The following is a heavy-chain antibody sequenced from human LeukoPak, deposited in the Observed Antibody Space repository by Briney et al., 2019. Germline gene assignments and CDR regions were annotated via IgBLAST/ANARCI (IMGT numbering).Heavy chain of an antibody. Sequence: GASVKVSCKASGYTFTGYYMHWVRQAPGQGLEWMGWINPSGGSTSYAQKFQGRVTMTRDTSTSTVYMELSSLRSEDTAVYYCARGGRFWSGPHYYYYGMDVWGQGTTVTVSS. J-gene: IGHJ6*02. CDR2: INPSGGST. V-gene: IGHV1-46*01. CDR3: ARGGRFWSGPHYYYYGMDV. CDR1: GYTFTGYY. D-gene: IGHD3-3*01.